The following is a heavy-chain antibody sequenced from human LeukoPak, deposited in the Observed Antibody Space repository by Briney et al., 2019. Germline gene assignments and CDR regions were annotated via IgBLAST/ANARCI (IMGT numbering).Heavy chain of an antibody. Sequence: GESLKISCKGSGYSFNNYWIGWVRQMRGKGLEWMMIIDPSDSATRYNQFFQGQVTISVDKSISTAYVQWSSLKASDTAMYYCARRGGDSSAYHFDYWGQGALVTVSS. CDR1: GYSFNNYW. CDR2: IDPSDSAT. J-gene: IGHJ4*02. D-gene: IGHD3-22*01. V-gene: IGHV5-51*01. CDR3: ARRGGDSSAYHFDY.